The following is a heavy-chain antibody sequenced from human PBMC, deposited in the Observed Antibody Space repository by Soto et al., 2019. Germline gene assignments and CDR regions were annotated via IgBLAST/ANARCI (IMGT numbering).Heavy chain of an antibody. CDR2: IYHTGST. CDR1: GGSISSSNW. J-gene: IGHJ4*02. D-gene: IGHD1-26*01. Sequence: QVQLQESGPGLVKPSGTLSLTCAVSGGSISSSNWWSWVRQPPGKGLEWIGEIYHTGSTNYNPSLKSRVTISVDKSKYRFTRKVSYVTAADTAVYYCAMRKWERLRENPFDYWGQGTLVMVSS. CDR3: AMRKWERLRENPFDY. V-gene: IGHV4-4*02.